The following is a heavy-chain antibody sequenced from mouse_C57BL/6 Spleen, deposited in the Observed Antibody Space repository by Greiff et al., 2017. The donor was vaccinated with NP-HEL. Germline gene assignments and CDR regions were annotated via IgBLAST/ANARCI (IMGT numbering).Heavy chain of an antibody. D-gene: IGHD3-1*01. Sequence: QVQLQQPGAELVKPGASVKLSCKASGYTFTSYWMHWVKQRPGQGLEWIGMIHPNSGSTNYNEKFKSKATLTVDKSSSTAYMQLSSLTSEDSAVYYCASIGIGDGSFAYWGQGTLVTVSA. CDR2: IHPNSGST. V-gene: IGHV1-64*01. CDR3: ASIGIGDGSFAY. J-gene: IGHJ3*01. CDR1: GYTFTSYW.